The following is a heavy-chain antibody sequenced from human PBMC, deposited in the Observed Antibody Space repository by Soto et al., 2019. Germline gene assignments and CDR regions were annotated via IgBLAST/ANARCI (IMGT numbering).Heavy chain of an antibody. CDR1: GGSISSYY. V-gene: IGHV4-59*12. D-gene: IGHD3-22*01. CDR2: IYYSGST. Sequence: SETLSLTCTVSGGSISSYYWSWIRQPPGKGLEWIGYIYYSGSTNYNPSLKSRVTISLDTSKNQFSLKLTSVTAADTAVYYCARDDLITPGNFDYWGQGTLVTVSS. CDR3: ARDDLITPGNFDY. J-gene: IGHJ4*02.